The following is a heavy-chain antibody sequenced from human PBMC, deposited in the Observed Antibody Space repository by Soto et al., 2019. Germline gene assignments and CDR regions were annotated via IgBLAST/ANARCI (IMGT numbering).Heavy chain of an antibody. CDR3: ARVRRGRVQYYFDY. CDR2: IYSGSGT. J-gene: IGHJ4*02. V-gene: IGHV3-53*01. Sequence: EVQLVESGGGLIQPGGSLRLSCAASGFIVSSTYMSWVRQAPGKGLEWVSVIYSGSGTYYADSVKGRFTISRDNSKNTLYLQMNNLRAEDAAMYYCARVRRGRVQYYFDYWGQGTLVTVSS. D-gene: IGHD1-26*01. CDR1: GFIVSSTY.